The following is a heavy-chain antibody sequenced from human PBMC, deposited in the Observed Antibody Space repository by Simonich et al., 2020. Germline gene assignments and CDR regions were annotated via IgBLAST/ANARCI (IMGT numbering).Heavy chain of an antibody. CDR2: ISWNSGSK. J-gene: IGHJ1*01. CDR3: AKDVAAAGTEYFQH. V-gene: IGHV3-9*01. D-gene: IGHD6-13*01. CDR1: GFTFVDYA. Sequence: EVQLVESGGGLVQPGRSLRLSCAASGFTFVDYAMPWVRQAPGEGLEWVTGISWNSGSKGYADSGKGRFTISRDNAKNSLYLQMNSLRAEDTALYYCAKDVAAAGTEYFQHWGQGTLVTVSS.